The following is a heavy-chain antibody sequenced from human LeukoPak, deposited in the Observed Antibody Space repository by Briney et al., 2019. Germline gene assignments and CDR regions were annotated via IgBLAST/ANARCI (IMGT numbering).Heavy chain of an antibody. V-gene: IGHV3-33*01. CDR3: AREGVASGSYRYYFDY. Sequence: TGGSLRLSCAASGFTFSSYGMHWVRQAPGKGLEWVAVIWYDGSNKYYADSVKGRFTISRDNSKNTLYLQMNSLRAEDTAVYYCAREGVASGSYRYYFDYWGQGTPVTVSS. CDR1: GFTFSSYG. J-gene: IGHJ4*02. D-gene: IGHD1-26*01. CDR2: IWYDGSNK.